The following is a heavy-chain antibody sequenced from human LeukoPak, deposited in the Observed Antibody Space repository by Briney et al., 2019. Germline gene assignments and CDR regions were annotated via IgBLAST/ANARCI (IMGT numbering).Heavy chain of an antibody. CDR1: GFTFSSYE. CDR3: AINGGGDSGYGNFDY. CDR2: ISSSSSYI. Sequence: PGGSLRLSCAASGFTFSSYEMNWVRQAPGKGLEWVSSISSSSSYIYYADSVKGRFTISRDNAKNSLYLQMNSLRAEDTAFYYCAINGGGDSGYGNFDYWGQGTLVTVSS. V-gene: IGHV3-21*04. D-gene: IGHD5-12*01. J-gene: IGHJ4*02.